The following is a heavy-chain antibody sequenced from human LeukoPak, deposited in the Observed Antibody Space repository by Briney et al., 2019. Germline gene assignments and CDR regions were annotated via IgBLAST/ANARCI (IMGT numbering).Heavy chain of an antibody. D-gene: IGHD3-16*02. CDR1: GFTFFTAW. CDR3: TKDRPFTSGGVILY. V-gene: IGHV3-15*01. CDR2: IKSNLYGGTT. J-gene: IGHJ4*02. Sequence: GGSLRLSCTASGFTFFTAWMTWARQSPGKGLEWVGHIKSNLYGGTTDFAASLRGRFTISRDDSKNTVYLQMNSLKTEGTAVYYCTKDRPFTSGGVILYWGQGTLVTVSS.